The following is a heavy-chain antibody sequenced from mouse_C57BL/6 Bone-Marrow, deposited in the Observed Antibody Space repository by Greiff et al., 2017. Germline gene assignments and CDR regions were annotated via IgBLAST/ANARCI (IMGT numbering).Heavy chain of an antibody. CDR3: ARHERYYDYEGYFDY. D-gene: IGHD2-4*01. J-gene: IGHJ2*01. V-gene: IGHV1-62-2*01. Sequence: QVQLQQSGAELVKPGASVKLPCKASGYIFTEYTIHWVKQRSGQGLEWIGWFYPGSGSIKYNERFKDKATLTADKSSNTVYMELSSLTSEDSAVYFCARHERYYDYEGYFDYWGQGTTLTVSS. CDR2: FYPGSGSI. CDR1: GYIFTEYT.